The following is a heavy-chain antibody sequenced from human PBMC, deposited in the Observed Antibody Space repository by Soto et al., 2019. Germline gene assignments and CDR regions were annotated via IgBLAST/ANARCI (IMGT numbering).Heavy chain of an antibody. CDR2: INTYNGNT. CDR1: GYTFTRYG. Sequence: QVQLVQSGAEVKNPGASVKVSCKASGYTFTRYGIGWARQAPGQGLEWMGWINTYNGNTHYAQNVQGRVTLTTDTSTSTAYMELRSLTSNDTAIYYCAMVDVYVTPSPQDVWGQGTTVIVSS. J-gene: IGHJ6*02. V-gene: IGHV1-18*01. CDR3: AMVDVYVTPSPQDV. D-gene: IGHD3-16*01.